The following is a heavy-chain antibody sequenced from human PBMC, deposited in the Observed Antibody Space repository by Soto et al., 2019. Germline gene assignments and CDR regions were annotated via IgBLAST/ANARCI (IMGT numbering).Heavy chain of an antibody. D-gene: IGHD2-8*01. CDR3: ARSIDTNYFDWMDV. Sequence: QVQLVQSGAEVREPGSSVKVSCEASGGTFRSYAINWVRQAPGQGLEWMGGIIPMFGKANYAEKFLGRVTITADEATRTAYKEMSRLKSEDTAVYYCARSIDTNYFDWMDVWGLGTRVTVSS. V-gene: IGHV1-69*01. J-gene: IGHJ6*01. CDR2: IIPMFGKA. CDR1: GGTFRSYA.